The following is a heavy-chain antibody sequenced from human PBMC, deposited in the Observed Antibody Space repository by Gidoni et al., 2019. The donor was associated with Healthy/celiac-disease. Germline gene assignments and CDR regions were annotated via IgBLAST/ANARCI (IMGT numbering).Heavy chain of an antibody. CDR2: LNHSGST. CDR3: ARVQGSMVRGAHYFDY. D-gene: IGHD3-10*01. J-gene: IGHJ4*02. Sequence: QVQLQQWGAGLLKPSETLSLTCAVYGGSFSGSYWRWIRQPPGKGLEWIGELNHSGSTNYHPSLKSRVTISVDTSKNQFSLKLSSVTAADTAVYYCARVQGSMVRGAHYFDYWGQGTLVTVSS. V-gene: IGHV4-34*01. CDR1: GGSFSGSY.